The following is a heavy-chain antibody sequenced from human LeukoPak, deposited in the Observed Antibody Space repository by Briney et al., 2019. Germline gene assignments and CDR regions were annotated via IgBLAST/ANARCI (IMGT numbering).Heavy chain of an antibody. D-gene: IGHD5-24*01. CDR1: GGSISSYY. J-gene: IGHJ3*02. Sequence: SETLSLTCTVSGGSISSYYWSWIRQPAGKGLEWIGRIYTSGSTNYNPSLKSRVTMSVDTSKNQFSLKLSSVTAADTAVYYCARAGWLQLRGSAFDIWGQGTMVTVSS. CDR3: ARAGWLQLRGSAFDI. V-gene: IGHV4-4*07. CDR2: IYTSGST.